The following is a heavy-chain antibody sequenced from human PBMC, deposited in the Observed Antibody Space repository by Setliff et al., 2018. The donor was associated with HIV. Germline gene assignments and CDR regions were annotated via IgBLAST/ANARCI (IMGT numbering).Heavy chain of an antibody. CDR1: YATLSTADYY. CDR2: VSYTGTT. D-gene: IGHD2-2*01. Sequence: SETLSLTCTASYATLSTADYYWTWIRQPPGKGLEWIGFVSYTGTTRYSPSLRSRISISIDASKNKFSLQLSSGTAADTAVYYCARQSTTSRDFDSWGQGTLVTVSS. J-gene: IGHJ4*02. V-gene: IGHV4-30-4*01. CDR3: ARQSTTSRDFDS.